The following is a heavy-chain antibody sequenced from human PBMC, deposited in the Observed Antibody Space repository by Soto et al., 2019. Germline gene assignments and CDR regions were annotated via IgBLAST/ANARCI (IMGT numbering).Heavy chain of an antibody. CDR3: ARRDYRV. Sequence: QVQLQQWGAGLLTPSETLSLTCAVYGGSFSGFYWNWIRQPPGKGLEWIGEIDQSGTTTYTPSLKSRVLISADTSKNEFSLQLTSVTAADAAVYYCARRDYRVWGQGALVTVSS. CDR1: GGSFSGFY. J-gene: IGHJ4*02. V-gene: IGHV4-34*01. CDR2: IDQSGTT. D-gene: IGHD4-4*01.